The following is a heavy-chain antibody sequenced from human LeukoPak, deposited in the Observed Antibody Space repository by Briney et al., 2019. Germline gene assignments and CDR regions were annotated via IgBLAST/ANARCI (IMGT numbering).Heavy chain of an antibody. Sequence: ASVKVSCKASGYTFTGYYMHWVRQAPGQGLEWMGWINPNSGGTNYAQKFQGRVTMTRDTSISTAYMELSRLRSDDTAVYYCARSYGSGTLDYYYYYMDVWGKGTTVTVSS. CDR2: INPNSGGT. CDR3: ARSYGSGTLDYYYYYMDV. J-gene: IGHJ6*03. CDR1: GYTFTGYY. V-gene: IGHV1-2*02. D-gene: IGHD3-10*01.